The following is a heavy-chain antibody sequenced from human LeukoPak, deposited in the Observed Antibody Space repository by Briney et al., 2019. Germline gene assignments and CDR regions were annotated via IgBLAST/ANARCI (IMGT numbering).Heavy chain of an antibody. V-gene: IGHV4-34*01. D-gene: IGHD3-22*01. J-gene: IGHJ4*02. CDR2: INHSGSS. CDR1: GGSFSGHY. Sequence: PSETLSLTCAVYGGSFSGHYWSWIRQPPGKGLEWIGEINHSGSSNYNPSLESRVTISVDTSKNQFSLKLSSVTAADTAVYYCARPTYYYDSWGQGTLVTVSS. CDR3: ARPTYYYDS.